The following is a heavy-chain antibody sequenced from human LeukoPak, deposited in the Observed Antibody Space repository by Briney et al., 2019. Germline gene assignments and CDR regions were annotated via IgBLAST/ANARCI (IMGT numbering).Heavy chain of an antibody. J-gene: IGHJ3*02. CDR2: IYSGGST. CDR3: ARDPGYGDYAGTFDI. V-gene: IGHV3-53*01. CDR1: GFTFSSYW. D-gene: IGHD4-17*01. Sequence: GGSLRLSCAASGFTFSSYWMSWVRQAPGKGLEWVSVIYSGGSTYYADSVKGRFTISRDNSKNTLYLQMNSLRAEDTAVYYCARDPGYGDYAGTFDIWGQGTMVTVSS.